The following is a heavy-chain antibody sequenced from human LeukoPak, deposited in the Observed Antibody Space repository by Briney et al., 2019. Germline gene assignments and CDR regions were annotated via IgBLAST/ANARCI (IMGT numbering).Heavy chain of an antibody. D-gene: IGHD3-16*02. CDR2: INHSGST. CDR3: ARAYDYVWGSYRRGFDY. J-gene: IGHJ4*02. CDR1: GGSFSGYY. Sequence: PSETLSLTCAVYGGSFSGYYWSWIRQPPGKGLEWIGAINHSGSTNYNPSLKSRVTISVDTSKNQFSLKLSSVTAADTAVYYCARAYDYVWGSYRRGFDYWGQGTLVTVSS. V-gene: IGHV4-34*01.